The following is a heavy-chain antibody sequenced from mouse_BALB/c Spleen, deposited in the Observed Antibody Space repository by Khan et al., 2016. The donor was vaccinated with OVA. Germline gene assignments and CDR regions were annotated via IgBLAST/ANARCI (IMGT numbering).Heavy chain of an antibody. J-gene: IGHJ3*01. V-gene: IGHV1-77*01. CDR1: GYTFTDYY. CDR3: AREWAAWFPY. Sequence: QVQLQQSGAELARPGASVKLSCKASGYTFTDYYINWMRQRTGRGLEWIGEISPGGDNTYYNEKFKGKATLTADKSSSTAYMQLSSLTSEDSAVYFCAREWAAWFPYWGQGTLVTVSA. CDR2: ISPGGDNT.